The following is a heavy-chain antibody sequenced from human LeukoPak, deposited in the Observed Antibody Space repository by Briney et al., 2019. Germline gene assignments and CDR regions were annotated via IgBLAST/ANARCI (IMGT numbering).Heavy chain of an antibody. D-gene: IGHD3-16*01. CDR3: AKPVIPSAYQGTYYMDV. CDR1: GLIFSSYG. J-gene: IGHJ6*03. Sequence: PGGSLRLSCAASGLIFSSYGMHWVRQAPGEGLEWVAYIRHDESETFYADSVKGRFTISRDNSKNTLYLQMHSPRAEDTALYYCAKPVIPSAYQGTYYMDVWGKGTTVTVSS. V-gene: IGHV3-30*02. CDR2: IRHDESET.